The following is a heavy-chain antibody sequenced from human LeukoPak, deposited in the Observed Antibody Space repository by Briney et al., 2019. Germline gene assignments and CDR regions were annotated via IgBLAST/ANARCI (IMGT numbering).Heavy chain of an antibody. J-gene: IGHJ4*02. Sequence: GASVTVSCKASGYTFTSYYMHWVRQAPGQGLEWMGIINPSGDSTSYAQKFQGRVTITRDMSTSTVYMELSSLRSEDTAVYYCASGSSSFDYWGQGTLVTVSS. CDR3: ASGSSSFDY. CDR2: INPSGDST. V-gene: IGHV1-46*01. CDR1: GYTFTSYY. D-gene: IGHD6-13*01.